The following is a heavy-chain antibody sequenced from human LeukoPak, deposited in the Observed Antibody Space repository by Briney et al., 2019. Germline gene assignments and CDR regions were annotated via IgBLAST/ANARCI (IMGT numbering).Heavy chain of an antibody. CDR1: GFTFSTYV. CDR2: ISSNGDNK. J-gene: IGHJ4*02. Sequence: PGGSLRLSCSVSGFTFSTYVMPWVRQAPGKGLEYVSAISSNGDNKYYADSVKGRFTISRDNSKNTLYLQMSSLRADDTAVYYCVRGTDYWGQGTLVTVSS. CDR3: VRGTDY. V-gene: IGHV3-64D*06.